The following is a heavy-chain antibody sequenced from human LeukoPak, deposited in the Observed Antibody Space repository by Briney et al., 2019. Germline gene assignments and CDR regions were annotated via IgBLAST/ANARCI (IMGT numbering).Heavy chain of an antibody. CDR2: IYYSGST. CDR1: GGSISSYY. J-gene: IGHJ4*02. V-gene: IGHV4-59*01. D-gene: IGHD6-19*01. Sequence: PSETLSLTCTVSGGSISSYYWSWIRQPPGKGLEWIGYIYYSGSTNYNPSLKSLVTISVDTSKNQFSLKLSSVTAADTAVYYCARARAVAIDYWGQGTLVTVSS. CDR3: ARARAVAIDY.